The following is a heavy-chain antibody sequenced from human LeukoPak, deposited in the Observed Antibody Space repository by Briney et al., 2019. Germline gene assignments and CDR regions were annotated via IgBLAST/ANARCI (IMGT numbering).Heavy chain of an antibody. Sequence: TETLSLTCTVSGGSISSYYWSWIRQPPGKGLEWIGYIYYSGSTNYNPSLKSRVTISVDTSKNQFSLKLSSVTAADTAVYYCAREEGGEYAGRGYWYFDLWGRGTLVTVSS. CDR3: AREEGGEYAGRGYWYFDL. J-gene: IGHJ2*01. V-gene: IGHV4-59*01. D-gene: IGHD3-10*01. CDR1: GGSISSYY. CDR2: IYYSGST.